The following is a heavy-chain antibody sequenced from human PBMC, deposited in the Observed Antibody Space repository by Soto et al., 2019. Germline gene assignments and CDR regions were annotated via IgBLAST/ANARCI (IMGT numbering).Heavy chain of an antibody. CDR2: ISDNKVYV. Sequence: EAQLVESGGGLVKPGGSLRLSCAASGFNLSIYTMNWVRQAPGKGLEWVSSISDNKVYVYYAESVKGRFTISKDNAKNSLTLKMNSLRAEDTDVYYCMRDRCSGGSYYRTYEFDLWGQGTLATVSS. V-gene: IGHV3-21*01. CDR3: MRDRCSGGSYYRTYEFDL. CDR1: GFNLSIYT. J-gene: IGHJ3*01. D-gene: IGHD2-15*01.